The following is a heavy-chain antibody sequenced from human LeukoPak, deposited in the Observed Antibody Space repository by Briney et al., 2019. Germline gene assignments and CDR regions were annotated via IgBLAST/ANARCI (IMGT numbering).Heavy chain of an antibody. Sequence: PGGSLRLSCAASGFIFSNYAMSWVRQAPGKGLEWVSAISGRGDTTFYGDSVKGRFTMSRDNSKNTPYLQMNSLRAEDTAVYFCAELIAVSGTSYYHYGMDVWGQGTTVTVSS. CDR2: ISGRGDTT. CDR3: AELIAVSGTSYYHYGMDV. V-gene: IGHV3-23*01. CDR1: GFIFSNYA. J-gene: IGHJ6*02. D-gene: IGHD6-19*01.